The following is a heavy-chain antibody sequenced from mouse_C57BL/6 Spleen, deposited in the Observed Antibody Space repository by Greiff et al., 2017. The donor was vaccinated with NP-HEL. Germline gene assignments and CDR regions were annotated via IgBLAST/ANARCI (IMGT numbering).Heavy chain of an antibody. Sequence: QVQLQQSGAELVRPGASVTLSCKASGYTFTDYEMHWVKQTPVHGLEWIGAIDPETGGTAYNQKFKGKAILTADKSSSTAYMELRSLTSEDSAVYYCTRLNYYGSSYGFAYWGQGTLVTVSA. D-gene: IGHD1-1*01. J-gene: IGHJ3*01. V-gene: IGHV1-15*01. CDR1: GYTFTDYE. CDR2: IDPETGGT. CDR3: TRLNYYGSSYGFAY.